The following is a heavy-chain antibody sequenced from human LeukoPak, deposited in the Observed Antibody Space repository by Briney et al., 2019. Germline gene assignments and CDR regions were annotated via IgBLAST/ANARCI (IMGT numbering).Heavy chain of an antibody. V-gene: IGHV3-30-3*01. J-gene: IGHJ4*02. D-gene: IGHD3-9*01. CDR1: GFTFSSYA. CDR2: ISYDGTNK. Sequence: GGSLRLSCAASGFTFSSYAIHWVRQAPGKGMEWVAIISYDGTNKYYADSVRGRFTISRDNSKNTLYLQMNSLRAEDTAVYYCARDFGWLSGFDNWGQGTLVTVSS. CDR3: ARDFGWLSGFDN.